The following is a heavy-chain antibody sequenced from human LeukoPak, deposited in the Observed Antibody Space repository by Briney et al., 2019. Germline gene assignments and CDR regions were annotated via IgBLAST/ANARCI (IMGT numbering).Heavy chain of an antibody. V-gene: IGHV3-21*01. Sequence: GGSLRLSCAASGFTFSSYSMNWVRQAPGKGLEWVSSISSSSSYIYYADSVKGRFTISRDNAKNSLYLHMNSLRAEDTAVYYCAGGKWLFLYWGQGTLVTVSS. CDR2: ISSSSSYI. CDR1: GFTFSSYS. D-gene: IGHD3-22*01. CDR3: AGGKWLFLY. J-gene: IGHJ4*02.